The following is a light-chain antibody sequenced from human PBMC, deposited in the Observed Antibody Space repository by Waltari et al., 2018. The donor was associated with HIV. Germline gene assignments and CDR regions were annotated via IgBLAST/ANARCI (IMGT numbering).Light chain of an antibody. Sequence: ILMTQFPATLSGSPGERAPIPCRASQSFNSNLAWYQQKPGQTPRLLIYGTSTRATDIPARFSGSGSGTEFTLTISSLQSEDFAVYYCHHYNNWRETFGQGTKVEIK. CDR2: GTS. V-gene: IGKV3-15*01. J-gene: IGKJ1*01. CDR3: HHYNNWRET. CDR1: QSFNSN.